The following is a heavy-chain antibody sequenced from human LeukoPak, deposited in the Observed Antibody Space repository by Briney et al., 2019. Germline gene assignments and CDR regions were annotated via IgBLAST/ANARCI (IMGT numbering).Heavy chain of an antibody. D-gene: IGHD1-26*01. Sequence: PGGSLRLSCAASGFTFSSYTMHWVRQAPGKGLEYVSAISNNGGTTYYANSVKGRFTISRDNSKNTLYLQMGSLRVEDKAVYYCARVASSGTYGDYWGQGTLVTVSS. CDR2: ISNNGGTT. V-gene: IGHV3-64*01. CDR3: ARVASSGTYGDY. CDR1: GFTFSSYT. J-gene: IGHJ4*02.